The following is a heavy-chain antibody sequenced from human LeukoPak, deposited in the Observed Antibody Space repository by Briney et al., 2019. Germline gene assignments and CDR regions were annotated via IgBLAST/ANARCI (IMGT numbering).Heavy chain of an antibody. J-gene: IGHJ4*02. D-gene: IGHD3-22*01. CDR2: ISDEGSNN. Sequence: GGSLRLSCPASGLSFSNYDMHWVRQAPGKGLEWVALISDEGSNNNYADSVRGRFNISRDNSKNTLYLEVNSLRAEDTAVYYCAKVHGPYYYDVVGDYWGQGTLVTVSS. V-gene: IGHV3-30*18. CDR1: GLSFSNYD. CDR3: AKVHGPYYYDVVGDY.